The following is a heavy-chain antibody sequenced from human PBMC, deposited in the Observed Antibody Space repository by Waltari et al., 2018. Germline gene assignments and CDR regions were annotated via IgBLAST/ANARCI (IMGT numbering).Heavy chain of an antibody. CDR3: ARDFTVRYFDWLSQGDLYYFDN. CDR2: IYYSGNT. CDR1: GYSISSSHYY. V-gene: IGHV4-39*07. Sequence: QLQESGPGLMKTSEPLSLTCTVSGYSISSSHYYWGWIRQPPGKVLEWIGSIYYSGNTYYNPSLKIRATVAVDTSKNQFSLNLISVTAADTAVYFCARDFTVRYFDWLSQGDLYYFDNWGQGTLVTVSS. D-gene: IGHD3-9*01. J-gene: IGHJ4*02.